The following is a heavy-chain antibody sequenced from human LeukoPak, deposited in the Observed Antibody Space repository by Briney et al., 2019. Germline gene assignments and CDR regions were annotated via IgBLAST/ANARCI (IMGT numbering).Heavy chain of an antibody. V-gene: IGHV3-21*01. CDR1: GFTFSSYA. J-gene: IGHJ6*02. D-gene: IGHD7-27*01. Sequence: GGSLRLICAASGFTFSSYAMNWVRQDPGKGPEWVSSISSTSNYIYYEESVKGRFAVSRDNAKNSLYLQMNSLRADDTAVYYCARAGDILLVSYFHYYGMDVWGQGTTVIVSS. CDR3: ARAGDILLVSYFHYYGMDV. CDR2: ISSTSNYI.